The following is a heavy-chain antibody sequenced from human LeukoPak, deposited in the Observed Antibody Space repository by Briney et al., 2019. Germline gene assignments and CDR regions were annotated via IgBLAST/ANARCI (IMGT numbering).Heavy chain of an antibody. V-gene: IGHV3-20*04. CDR1: GFTFDDYG. CDR3: AGEGYCSGGSCYGSVDY. CDR2: INWNGGST. J-gene: IGHJ4*02. Sequence: PGGSLRLSCAASGFTFDDYGMSWVRQAPGKGLEWVSGINWNGGSTGYADSVKGRFTISRDNAKNSLYLQMNSLRAEDTAVYYCAGEGYCSGGSCYGSVDYWGQGTLVTVSS. D-gene: IGHD2-15*01.